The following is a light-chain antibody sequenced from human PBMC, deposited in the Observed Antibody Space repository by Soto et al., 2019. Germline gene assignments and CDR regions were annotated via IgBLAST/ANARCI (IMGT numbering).Light chain of an antibody. CDR2: GAS. J-gene: IGKJ2*01. CDR1: QSVSSN. CDR3: QQYNNWPQT. V-gene: IGKV3-15*01. Sequence: EIVMTQSPATLSVSLGERGTLSCRASQSVSSNLAWYQQKPGQAPRLLIYGASTRATGIPARFSGGGSGTEFTLTISSLQSEDFAVYYCQQYNNWPQTFGQGTQVDIK.